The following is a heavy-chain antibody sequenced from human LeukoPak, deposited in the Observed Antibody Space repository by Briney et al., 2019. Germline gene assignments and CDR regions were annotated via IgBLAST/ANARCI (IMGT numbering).Heavy chain of an antibody. D-gene: IGHD3-3*01. V-gene: IGHV4-59*08. J-gene: IGHJ4*02. CDR1: GGPLTSYY. CDR2: IYYRGST. Sequence: SETLSLTCAVSGGPLTSYYWSWIRQPPGKGLEWIGFIYYRGSTNYNPSLKSRVTISVDTSKNQFSLKLSSVTAADTAVYYCARIRFLEWLLNYWGQGTLVTVSS. CDR3: ARIRFLEWLLNY.